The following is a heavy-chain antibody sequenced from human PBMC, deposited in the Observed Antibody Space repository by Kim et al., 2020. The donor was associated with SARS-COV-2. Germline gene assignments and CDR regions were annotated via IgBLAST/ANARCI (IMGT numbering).Heavy chain of an antibody. J-gene: IGHJ4*02. CDR3: ARDSSGYLLLDY. D-gene: IGHD3-22*01. CDR1: GGSISSSYYY. Sequence: SETLSLTCTVSGGSISSSYYYWGWIRQPPGKGLEWIGSIYYSGSTYYNPSLKSRVTISVDTSKNQFSLKLSSVTAADTAVYYCARDSSGYLLLDYWGQGTLVAVSS. V-gene: IGHV4-39*07. CDR2: IYYSGST.